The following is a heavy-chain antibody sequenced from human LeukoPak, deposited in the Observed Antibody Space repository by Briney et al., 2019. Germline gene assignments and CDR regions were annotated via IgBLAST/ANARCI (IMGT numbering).Heavy chain of an antibody. J-gene: IGHJ5*02. Sequence: SETLSLTCTVSGGSISSYYWSWIRQPAGKGLEWIGRIYTSGSTNYNPSLKSRVTISVDKSKNQFSLKLSSVTAADTAVYYCARPRSLAAPSSWFDPWGQGTLVIVSS. D-gene: IGHD2-15*01. CDR2: IYTSGST. CDR1: GGSISSYY. V-gene: IGHV4-4*07. CDR3: ARPRSLAAPSSWFDP.